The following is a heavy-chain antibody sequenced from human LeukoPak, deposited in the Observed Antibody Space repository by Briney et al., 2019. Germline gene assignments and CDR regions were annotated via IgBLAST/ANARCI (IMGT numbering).Heavy chain of an antibody. Sequence: PGGSLRLSCAASGFTFSSYAMSWVRQAPGKGLEWVSTISYSGGSTYYADSVKGRFTISRDNSKNSLYLQMNSLRTEDTALYYCAKDLRESPDWGQGTLVTVSS. D-gene: IGHD5-24*01. CDR2: ISYSGGST. CDR1: GFTFSSYA. CDR3: AKDLRESPD. V-gene: IGHV3-23*01. J-gene: IGHJ1*01.